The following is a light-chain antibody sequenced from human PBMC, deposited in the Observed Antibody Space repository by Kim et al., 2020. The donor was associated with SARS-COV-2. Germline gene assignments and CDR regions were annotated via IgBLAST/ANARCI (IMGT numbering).Light chain of an antibody. J-gene: IGKJ3*01. V-gene: IGKV1-27*01. CDR2: AVP. CDR1: QGIRTD. Sequence: ASEGDRPTTTCRAGQGIRTDLASDQQKPGNVLTLPIYAVPPLRSGVSQRVSGSGSGTDFTLTLCRVQREDVAPYYCDKYNSSPLTFGPRTTVDI. CDR3: DKYNSSPLT.